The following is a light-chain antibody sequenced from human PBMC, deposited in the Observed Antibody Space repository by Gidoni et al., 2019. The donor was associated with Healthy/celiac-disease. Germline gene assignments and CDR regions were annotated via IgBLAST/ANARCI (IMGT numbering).Light chain of an antibody. CDR3: QQSYSTPFT. Sequence: DIQMTQSPSSLSASVGDRVTITCRASQRINNYLNWYQHKTGKAPKLLIYAASRLHSGVPSRFSGSGSGTDFILTISSLQPEDFATYYCQQSYSTPFTFGPGTKVDIK. CDR1: QRINNY. J-gene: IGKJ3*01. CDR2: AAS. V-gene: IGKV1-39*01.